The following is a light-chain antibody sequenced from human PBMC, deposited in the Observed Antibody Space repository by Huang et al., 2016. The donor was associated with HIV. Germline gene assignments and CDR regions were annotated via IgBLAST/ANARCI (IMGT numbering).Light chain of an antibody. J-gene: IGKJ2*01. Sequence: EMVMTQSPDTLSVSPGESVTLSCRASQGISSNLACDQQKPGQAPRLLIHGASTRAAGIPARFSGSGSEIAFSLIINSLQSEDSAIYFCLQYNNWPRTFGQGTKLEIK. CDR1: QGISSN. CDR2: GAS. V-gene: IGKV3-15*01. CDR3: LQYNNWPRT.